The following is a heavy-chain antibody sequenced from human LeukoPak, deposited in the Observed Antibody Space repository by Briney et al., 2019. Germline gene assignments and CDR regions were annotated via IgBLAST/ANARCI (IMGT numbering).Heavy chain of an antibody. J-gene: IGHJ4*02. Sequence: GGSLRLSCGVSGFTFSTYSMNWVRQAPGKGLEWLPYISASGGTTYYADSVKGRFTISRDNAKNSLYLQMNSLRAEDTAMYYCARSDRGYSYGSFDYWGQGTLFTVSS. CDR2: ISASGGTT. CDR3: ARSDRGYSYGSFDY. D-gene: IGHD5-18*01. V-gene: IGHV3-48*01. CDR1: GFTFSTYS.